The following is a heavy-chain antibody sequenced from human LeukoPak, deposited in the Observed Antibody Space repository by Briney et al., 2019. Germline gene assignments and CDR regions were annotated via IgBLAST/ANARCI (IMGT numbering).Heavy chain of an antibody. D-gene: IGHD2-8*01. CDR1: GYTLSSYW. J-gene: IGHJ6*03. CDR3: ARLAYCSNDVCYSNYYYSMDV. CDR2: IYPDDSDT. Sequence: GESLKISCKGSGYTLSSYWIGWMRQMPGKGLEWMGIIYPDDSDTRYSPSFQGQVTISADKSISTAYLQWSSLKASDTAMYYCARLAYCSNDVCYSNYYYSMDVWGKGTTVTVSS. V-gene: IGHV5-51*01.